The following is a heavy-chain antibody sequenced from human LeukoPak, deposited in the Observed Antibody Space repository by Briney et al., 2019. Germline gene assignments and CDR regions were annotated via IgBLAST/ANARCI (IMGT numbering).Heavy chain of an antibody. CDR1: GGTFRSYA. CDR3: ARGARRDSSSWYDY. V-gene: IGHV1-69*06. Sequence: GASVKVSCKASGGTFRSYAISGVRQAPGKGLEWMGGIIPIFGTANYAQKFQGRVTITADKSTSTAYMELSRLRSEDTAVYYCARGARRDSSSWYDYWGQGTLVTVSS. CDR2: IIPIFGTA. J-gene: IGHJ4*02. D-gene: IGHD6-13*01.